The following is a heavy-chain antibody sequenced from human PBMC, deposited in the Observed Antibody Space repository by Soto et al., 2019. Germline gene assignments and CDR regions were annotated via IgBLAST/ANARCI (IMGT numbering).Heavy chain of an antibody. CDR2: ISAYDGST. V-gene: IGHV1-18*01. J-gene: IGHJ5*02. Sequence: QVQLVQSGAEVKKPGASVKVSCKASGYIFNTYGISWVRQAPGQGFEWMGWISAYDGSTKYAQKFQGRVTLSTDTSTSTAYMELRSLRSDDSAIYYCARVPSLNWFDPWGQGTLVTVSS. D-gene: IGHD6-6*01. CDR3: ARVPSLNWFDP. CDR1: GYIFNTYG.